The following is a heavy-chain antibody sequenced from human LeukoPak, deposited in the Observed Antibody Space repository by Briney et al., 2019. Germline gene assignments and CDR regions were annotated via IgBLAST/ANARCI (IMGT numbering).Heavy chain of an antibody. CDR1: GGSISSYY. V-gene: IGHV4-4*07. J-gene: IGHJ4*02. Sequence: SETLSLTCTVSGGSISSYYWSWLRQPAGKGLEWIGRIYSSGSTNYNPSLKSRVTMSVDTSKKQFSLKLSSVTAADTAVYYCARDRAGGLRFVEWLSAFDYWGQGTLVTVSS. D-gene: IGHD3-3*01. CDR3: ARDRAGGLRFVEWLSAFDY. CDR2: IYSSGST.